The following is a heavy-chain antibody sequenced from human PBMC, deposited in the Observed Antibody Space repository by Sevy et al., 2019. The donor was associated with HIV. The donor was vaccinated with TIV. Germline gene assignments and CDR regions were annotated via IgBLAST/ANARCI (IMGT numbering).Heavy chain of an antibody. CDR1: GYSISSGYY. CDR2: IYHSGST. V-gene: IGHV4-38-2*02. J-gene: IGHJ5*02. CDR3: ARGELYSGGGGDCSGGSCYSGLWFDP. Sequence: SETLSLTCTVSGYSISSGYYWGWIRQPPGKGLEWIGSIYHSGSTYYNPSLKSRVTISVDTSKNQFSLKLGSVTAADTAVYYCARGELYSGGGGDCSGGSCYSGLWFDPWGQGTLVTVSS. D-gene: IGHD2-15*01.